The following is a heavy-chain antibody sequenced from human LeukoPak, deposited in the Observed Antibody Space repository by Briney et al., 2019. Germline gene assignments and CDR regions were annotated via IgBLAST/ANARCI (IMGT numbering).Heavy chain of an antibody. V-gene: IGHV4-59*08. CDR1: GGSISSYY. CDR3: ARGRYSSGWYDY. J-gene: IGHJ4*02. Sequence: PSQTLSLTCTVSGGSISSYYWSWIRQPPGKGLEWIGYIYCSGSTDYNPSLKSRVTISVDTSKNQFSLKLSSVTAADTAVYYCARGRYSSGWYDYWGQGTLVTVSS. D-gene: IGHD6-19*01. CDR2: IYCSGST.